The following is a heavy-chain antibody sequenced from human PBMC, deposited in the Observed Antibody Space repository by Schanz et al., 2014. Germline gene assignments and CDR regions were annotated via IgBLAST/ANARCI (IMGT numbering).Heavy chain of an antibody. CDR2: ISGRSDYI. V-gene: IGHV3-21*02. CDR1: GFAFSNYA. J-gene: IGHJ5*02. Sequence: EVQVVESGGGLVQPGGSLRLSCAASGFAFSNYAMNWVRQAPGKGLEWVSSISGRSDYIFYADSVKGRFTISRDNAKNSLYLQMNSLRAEDTAVYYCAIFRGFVVGNEWFDPWGQGTLVTVSS. CDR3: AIFRGFVVGNEWFDP. D-gene: IGHD2-2*01.